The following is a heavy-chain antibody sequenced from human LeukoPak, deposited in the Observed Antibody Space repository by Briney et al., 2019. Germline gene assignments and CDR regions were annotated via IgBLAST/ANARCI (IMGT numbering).Heavy chain of an antibody. CDR1: GFTFSSYS. D-gene: IGHD6-19*01. CDR2: ISSSGSTI. J-gene: IGHJ3*02. V-gene: IGHV3-48*04. CDR3: AKDIWAVAASPDAFDI. Sequence: GGSLRLSCAASGFTFSSYSMNWVRQAPGKGLEWVSYISSSGSTIYYADSVKGRFTISRDNAKNSLYLQMNSLRAEDTALYYCAKDIWAVAASPDAFDIWGQGTMVTVSS.